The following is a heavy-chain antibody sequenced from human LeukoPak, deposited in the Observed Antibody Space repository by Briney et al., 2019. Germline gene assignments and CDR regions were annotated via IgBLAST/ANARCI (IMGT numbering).Heavy chain of an antibody. CDR1: GFTFSSYG. D-gene: IGHD6-19*01. J-gene: IGHJ4*02. CDR3: AKDPAVAGIWGNY. CDR2: IRYDGSNK. Sequence: GGSLRLSCAASGFTFSSYGMHWVRQAPGKGLEWVAFIRYDGSNKYYADSVKGRFTIPRDNSKNTLYLQMNSLRAEDTAVYYCAKDPAVAGIWGNYWGQGTLVTVSS. V-gene: IGHV3-30*02.